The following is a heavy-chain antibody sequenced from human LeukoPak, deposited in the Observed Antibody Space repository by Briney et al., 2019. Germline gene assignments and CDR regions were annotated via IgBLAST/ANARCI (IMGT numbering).Heavy chain of an antibody. D-gene: IGHD3-22*01. CDR2: IYTSGST. CDR1: GGSISSYY. V-gene: IGHV4-4*09. Sequence: SETLSLTCTVSGGSISSYYWSWIRQPPGKGLEWIGYIYTSGSTNYNPSLKSRVTISVDTSKNQFSLKPSSVTAADTAVYYCARRDSSGYYYHWYFDLWGRGTLVTVSS. J-gene: IGHJ2*01. CDR3: ARRDSSGYYYHWYFDL.